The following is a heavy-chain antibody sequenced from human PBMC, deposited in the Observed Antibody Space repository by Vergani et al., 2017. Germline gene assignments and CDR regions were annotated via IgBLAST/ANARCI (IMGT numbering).Heavy chain of an antibody. D-gene: IGHD3-22*01. Sequence: EVQLLQSGAEVKKPGATVKISCKVSGYTFTDYYMHWVQQAPGKGLEWMGLVDPEDGETIYAEKFQGRVTITADTSTDTAYMELSSLRSEDTAVYYCATLYNVHTRTYYYDSSGSGWGQGTLVTVSS. J-gene: IGHJ4*02. CDR2: VDPEDGET. CDR3: ATLYNVHTRTYYYDSSGSG. V-gene: IGHV1-69-2*01. CDR1: GYTFTDYY.